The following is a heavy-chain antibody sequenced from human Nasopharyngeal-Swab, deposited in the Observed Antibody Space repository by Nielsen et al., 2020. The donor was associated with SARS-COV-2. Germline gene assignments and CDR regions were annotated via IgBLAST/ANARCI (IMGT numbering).Heavy chain of an antibody. CDR3: ARDRDYAEAFDI. CDR1: GFTFSSYW. J-gene: IGHJ3*02. D-gene: IGHD2-2*01. CDR2: IKQDGSEK. V-gene: IGHV3-7*01. Sequence: GESLKISCAASGFTFSSYWMSWVRQAPGKGLEWVANIKQDGSEKYYVDSVKGRFTISRDNAKNSLYLQMNSLRAEDTAVYYCARDRDYAEAFDIWGQGTMVTVSS.